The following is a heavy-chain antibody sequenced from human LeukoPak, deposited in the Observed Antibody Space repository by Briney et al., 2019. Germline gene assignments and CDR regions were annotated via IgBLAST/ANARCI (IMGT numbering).Heavy chain of an antibody. CDR2: IYHSGST. J-gene: IGHJ4*02. V-gene: IGHV4-34*01. CDR3: ARGPYGSGAFDY. Sequence: SETLSLTCAVYGGSFSGYYWSWIRQPPGNGLEWIGYIYHSGSTYYNPSLKSRVTISVDRSKNQFSLKLSSVTAADTAVYYCARGPYGSGAFDYWGQGTLVTVSS. CDR1: GGSFSGYY. D-gene: IGHD3-10*01.